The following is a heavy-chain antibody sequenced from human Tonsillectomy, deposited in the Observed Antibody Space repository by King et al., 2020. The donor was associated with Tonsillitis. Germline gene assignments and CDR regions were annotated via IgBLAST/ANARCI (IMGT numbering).Heavy chain of an antibody. J-gene: IGHJ4*02. Sequence: VQLVESGGGLVQPGGSLRLSCGASGFTCSENWMAWVRQAPGKGLEWVAGMDKVGGGKRYIASVKGGFFISRDNVENSLVLQMNSLRVGDTAVYYCATEDWYRIDFWGQGTLVTVSS. CDR1: GFTCSENW. CDR3: ATEDWYRIDF. CDR2: MDKVGGGK. V-gene: IGHV3-7*03. D-gene: IGHD3/OR15-3a*01.